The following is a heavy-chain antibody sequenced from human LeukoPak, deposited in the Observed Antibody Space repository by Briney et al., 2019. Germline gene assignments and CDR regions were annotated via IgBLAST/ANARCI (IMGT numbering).Heavy chain of an antibody. CDR2: IYYSGST. Sequence: PSETLSLTCTVSGGSISSYYWSWIRQPPGKGLEWIGYIYYSGSTNYNPSLKSRVTISVDTSKNQFSLKLSSVTASDTAVYYCARYGGYGHYWGQGTLVTVSS. V-gene: IGHV4-59*01. CDR1: GGSISSYY. D-gene: IGHD5-12*01. CDR3: ARYGGYGHY. J-gene: IGHJ4*02.